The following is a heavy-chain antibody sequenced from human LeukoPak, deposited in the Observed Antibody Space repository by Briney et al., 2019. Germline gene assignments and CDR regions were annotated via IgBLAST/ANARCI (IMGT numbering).Heavy chain of an antibody. CDR3: ARGHSSSLDY. V-gene: IGHV3-30-3*01. Sequence: GGSLGLSCAASGFTFSSYAMHWVRQAPGKGLEWVAVISYDGSNKYYADSVKGRFTISRDNSKNTLYPQMNSLRAEDTAVYYCARGHSSSLDYWGQGTLVTVSS. CDR1: GFTFSSYA. CDR2: ISYDGSNK. D-gene: IGHD6-13*01. J-gene: IGHJ4*02.